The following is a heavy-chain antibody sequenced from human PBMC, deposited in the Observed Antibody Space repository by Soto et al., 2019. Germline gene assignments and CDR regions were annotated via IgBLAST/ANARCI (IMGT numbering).Heavy chain of an antibody. CDR2: IRAYNGNT. J-gene: IGHJ6*02. D-gene: IGHD3-9*01. CDR1: GYTFTSYG. CDR3: AIGLRYFDWFPTGPSDYYYGMDV. V-gene: IGHV1-18*01. Sequence: QVQLVQSGAEVNKPGASVKVSCKASGYTFTSYGISWVRQAPGQGLEWMGWIRAYNGNTNDAQKLQGRVTMTTDTATSTAYMELRSRRSDDAAVYYCAIGLRYFDWFPTGPSDYYYGMDVWGQGTTVTVSS.